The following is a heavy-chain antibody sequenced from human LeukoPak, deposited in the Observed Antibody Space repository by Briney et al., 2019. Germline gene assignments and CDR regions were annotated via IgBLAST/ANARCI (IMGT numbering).Heavy chain of an antibody. CDR3: VRYRDNSGPYDY. J-gene: IGHJ4*02. V-gene: IGHV3-21*01. CDR2: ISRSSTYI. CDR1: GFTFSTYS. Sequence: GGSLRLSCAASGFTFSTYSMNWVRQAPGKGLEWVSSISRSSTYIYYADSVKGRFTISRDDAKNSLYLQMNSLRAEDTAVYYCVRYRDNSGPYDYWGQGTLVTVSS. D-gene: IGHD6-19*01.